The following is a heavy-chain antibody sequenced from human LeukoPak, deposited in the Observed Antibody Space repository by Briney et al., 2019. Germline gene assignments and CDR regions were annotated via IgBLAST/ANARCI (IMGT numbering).Heavy chain of an antibody. CDR2: MSGSGGST. CDR3: AKDREYSYVYDAFDI. Sequence: PGGSLRLSCAASGFTFSIYAMSWVRQAPGKGLEWVSGMSGSGGSTYYADSVKGRFTISRDSFKNTLYLQMNTLRAEDTAVYYCAKDREYSYVYDAFDIWGQGTLVTVSS. D-gene: IGHD3-16*01. J-gene: IGHJ3*02. V-gene: IGHV3-23*01. CDR1: GFTFSIYA.